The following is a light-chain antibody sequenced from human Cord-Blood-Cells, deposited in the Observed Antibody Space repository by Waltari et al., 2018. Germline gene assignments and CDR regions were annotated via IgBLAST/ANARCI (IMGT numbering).Light chain of an antibody. CDR3: AAWDDSLSGLWV. Sequence: QSVLTQPPSASGTPGQRVTIPCSGSSSNIGSNYVYCYQQLPGTAPKLLIYRNNQRPSGVPDRFSGSKSGTAASLAISGLRSEDEADYYWAAWDDSLSGLWVFGGGTKLTVL. V-gene: IGLV1-47*01. CDR1: SSNIGSNY. CDR2: RNN. J-gene: IGLJ3*02.